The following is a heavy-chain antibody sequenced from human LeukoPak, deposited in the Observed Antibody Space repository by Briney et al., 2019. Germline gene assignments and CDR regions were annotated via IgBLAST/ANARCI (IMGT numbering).Heavy chain of an antibody. CDR2: MNPNSGNT. D-gene: IGHD1-20*01. V-gene: IGHV1-8*03. J-gene: IGHJ3*02. CDR1: GYTFTSYD. Sequence: ASVKVSCKASGYTFTSYDINWVRQATGQGLEWMGWMNPNSGNTGYAQKFQGRVTITRNTSISTAYMELSSLRSEDTPVYYCARDRRITGTQGTIAFDSWGEGRMVTVSS. CDR3: ARDRRITGTQGTIAFDS.